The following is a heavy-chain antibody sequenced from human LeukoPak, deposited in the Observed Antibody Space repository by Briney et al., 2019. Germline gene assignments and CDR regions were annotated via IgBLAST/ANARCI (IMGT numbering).Heavy chain of an antibody. Sequence: SGPTLVKPTQTLTLTCAFPGFSLSTSGVGVGWIRQPPGKALEWLALIYWDDDKRYTPSLVGRLTITKDTSANQVVLTVTNMDPVDTATYYCAHRFLLSGYYGIFDYWGQGALVTVSS. CDR3: AHRFLLSGYYGIFDY. CDR2: IYWDDDK. CDR1: GFSLSTSGVG. J-gene: IGHJ4*02. V-gene: IGHV2-5*02. D-gene: IGHD3-3*01.